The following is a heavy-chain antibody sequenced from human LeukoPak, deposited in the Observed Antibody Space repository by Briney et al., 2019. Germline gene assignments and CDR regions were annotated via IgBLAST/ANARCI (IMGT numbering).Heavy chain of an antibody. J-gene: IGHJ4*02. CDR3: AKGGGWSPAVLFDY. Sequence: GGSLRLSCAASGFTVSSNYMSWVRQAPGKGLEWVSAISGSGGSTYYAGSVKGRFTISRDNSKNTLYLQMNSLRAEDTAVYYCAKGGGWSPAVLFDYWGQGTLVTVSS. V-gene: IGHV3-23*01. CDR1: GFTVSSNY. D-gene: IGHD6-19*01. CDR2: ISGSGGST.